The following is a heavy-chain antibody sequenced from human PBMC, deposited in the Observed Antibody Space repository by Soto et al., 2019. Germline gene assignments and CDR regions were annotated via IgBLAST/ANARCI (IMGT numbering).Heavy chain of an antibody. J-gene: IGHJ3*02. CDR1: GVSINSANW. CDR2: IYHSGST. D-gene: IGHD2-15*01. V-gene: IGHV4-4*02. Sequence: QMQLQESGPGLVKPSGTLSLTCTVSGVSINSANWWTWVRQSPGKGLEWIGEIYHSGSTNFNPSRKRRVTISVDNSKNQFYLELTSVTAADTAVYYCARYCGGGSCYLGAFDIWGQGTMVTVSS. CDR3: ARYCGGGSCYLGAFDI.